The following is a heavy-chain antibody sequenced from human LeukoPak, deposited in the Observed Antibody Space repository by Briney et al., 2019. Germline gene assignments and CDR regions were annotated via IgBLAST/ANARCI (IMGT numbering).Heavy chain of an antibody. D-gene: IGHD2-2*01. J-gene: IGHJ4*02. CDR1: GFTFTNYA. Sequence: GGSLRLSCAASGFTFTNYAMSWVRQAPGKGLEWVSGISDSGGSTFYTDSVKGRFTISRDNAKNSLYLQMNSLRAEDTAVYYCAWPPAPWGQGTLVTVSS. CDR2: ISDSGGST. V-gene: IGHV3-23*01. CDR3: AWPPAP.